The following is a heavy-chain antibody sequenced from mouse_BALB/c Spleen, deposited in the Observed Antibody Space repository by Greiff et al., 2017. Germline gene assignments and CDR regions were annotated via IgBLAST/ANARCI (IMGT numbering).Heavy chain of an antibody. CDR3: ARVGDYDYDGVYAMDY. CDR1: GFTFSSFG. D-gene: IGHD2-4*01. V-gene: IGHV5-17*02. Sequence: EVKLMESGGGLVQPGGSRKLSCAASGFTFSSFGMHWVRQAPEKGLEWVAYISSGSSTIYYADTVKGRFTLSRDNPKNTLFRQMTSRRSEDTAMDYCARVGDYDYDGVYAMDYWGQGTSVTVSS. CDR2: ISSGSSTI. J-gene: IGHJ4*01.